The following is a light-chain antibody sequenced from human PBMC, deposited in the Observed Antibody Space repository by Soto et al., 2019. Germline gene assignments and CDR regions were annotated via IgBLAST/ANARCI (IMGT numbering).Light chain of an antibody. V-gene: IGKV3-15*01. J-gene: IGKJ4*01. Sequence: EVVMTQSPATLSVSPGEGATLSCRASQSIGSLLAWYQQRPGQAPRLLIYRASTRATGVPARFSGSGSGTEFTLTIYSLQSEDLAVYYCQQYNNWPITFGRGTKVEIK. CDR1: QSIGSL. CDR2: RAS. CDR3: QQYNNWPIT.